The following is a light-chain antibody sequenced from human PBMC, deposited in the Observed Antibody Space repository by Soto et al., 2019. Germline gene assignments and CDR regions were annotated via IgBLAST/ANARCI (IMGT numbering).Light chain of an antibody. V-gene: IGKV3-15*01. CDR2: GAS. J-gene: IGKJ2*01. Sequence: EIVMTQSTATLYVSPGERATLFCRASQSVGRTLAWYQQKPGQSPRLLVYGASTRANGTPARFSGSGSGTEFTLTISSLQSEDVAVYYCQQYNQWPPYTFGRGTKVDIK. CDR3: QQYNQWPPYT. CDR1: QSVGRT.